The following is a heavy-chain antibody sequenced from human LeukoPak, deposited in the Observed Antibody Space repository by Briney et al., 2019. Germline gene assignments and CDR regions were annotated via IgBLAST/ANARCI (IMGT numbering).Heavy chain of an antibody. V-gene: IGHV1-8*01. CDR2: MSPNSGDT. D-gene: IGHD6-13*01. J-gene: IGHJ4*02. CDR1: GYSFSSHD. CDR3: ARVVAAGYDY. Sequence: ASVKVSCKASGYSFSSHDINWVRQATGQGLEWMGWMSPNSGDTGFAQKFQGRVTMTRNTSITTAYMELSSLRSDDTAIYYCARVVAAGYDYWDQGTLVTVSS.